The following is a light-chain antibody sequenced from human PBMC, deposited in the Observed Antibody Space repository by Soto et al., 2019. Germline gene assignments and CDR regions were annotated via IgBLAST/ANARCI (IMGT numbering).Light chain of an antibody. J-gene: IGKJ5*01. V-gene: IGKV1-5*01. CDR1: QSLNSR. CDR3: QQYNNWPFS. Sequence: DIQLTQSPSTLSASVGDRVTLTCRASQSLNSRLAWYQQRPGKAPKLLIYDASTLESGVPSRFSGSGSGTEFTLTINNLQPDDLATYICQQYNNWPFSFGQGTRLEIK. CDR2: DAS.